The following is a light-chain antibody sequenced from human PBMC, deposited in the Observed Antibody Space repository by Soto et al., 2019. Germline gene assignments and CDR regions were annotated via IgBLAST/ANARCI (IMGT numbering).Light chain of an antibody. Sequence: IQMTQSPSFLPASLVDRVSIACPASQSISSYLNWYQQKPRKAPKLMIYAAYSLQSGVPSTFSGSGSGTDFTPTISSLEPEDFAVYYCQQRSNWPPITCGQGTRLEIK. CDR1: QSISSY. CDR3: QQRSNWPPIT. CDR2: AAY. V-gene: IGKV1-39*02. J-gene: IGKJ5*01.